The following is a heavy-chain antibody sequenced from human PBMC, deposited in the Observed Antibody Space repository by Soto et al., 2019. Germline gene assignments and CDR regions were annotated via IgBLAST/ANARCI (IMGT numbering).Heavy chain of an antibody. Sequence: SETLSLNCTVSGGSLSSGGYYLSWIRQHPGKGLEWIGYIYYSWSTLYNPSLKSRVTISADKSRNQFSLDLNSVSAADTAVYYCAEMAYTRGLRSDPGGPGTLVTVSS. CDR1: GGSLSSGGYY. CDR2: IYYSWST. V-gene: IGHV4-31*03. D-gene: IGHD2-21*01. CDR3: AEMAYTRGLRSDP. J-gene: IGHJ5*02.